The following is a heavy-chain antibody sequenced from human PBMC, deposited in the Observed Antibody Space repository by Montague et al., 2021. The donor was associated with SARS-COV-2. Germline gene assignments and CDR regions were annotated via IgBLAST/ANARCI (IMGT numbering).Heavy chain of an antibody. CDR1: GFTFSSFS. D-gene: IGHD2-15*01. CDR3: AREAAPQYCAGGSCYQPGDF. V-gene: IGHV3-21*01. J-gene: IGHJ4*02. Sequence: SLRLSLAASGFTFSSFSMNWVRQAPGKGLEWVAIIGSSSSYIYYADSVKGRFTISRDNAKNSLYLQMNSLRGDDTAIYYCAREAAPQYCAGGSCYQPGDFWGQGTQVTVSS. CDR2: IGSSSSYI.